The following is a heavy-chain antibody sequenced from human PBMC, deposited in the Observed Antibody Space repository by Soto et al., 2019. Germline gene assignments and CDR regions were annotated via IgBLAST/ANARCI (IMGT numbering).Heavy chain of an antibody. V-gene: IGHV4-61*01. CDR2: IYSSGGT. J-gene: IGHJ4*02. D-gene: IGHD5-12*01. Sequence: QVQLQESGPGLVKPSETLSLTCTVSGGSVSSGSYYWSWIRQPPGKGLEWIGYIYSSGGTSYNPSLKSRVTISVDTSKNQFSLKLSSVTAADTAVYYCSRDEDGYNYWGQGTLVTVSS. CDR1: GGSVSSGSYY. CDR3: SRDEDGYNY.